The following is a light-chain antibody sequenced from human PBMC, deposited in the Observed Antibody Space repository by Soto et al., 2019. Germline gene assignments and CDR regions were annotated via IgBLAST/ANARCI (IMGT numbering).Light chain of an antibody. CDR2: RNN. CDR3: ATWDDSLSNYV. CDR1: SSHIGSNY. V-gene: IGLV1-47*01. Sequence: SVVTPPPPASGTPRPRGTIPFSGGSSHIGSNYVYWYQHLTGTAPKLLIYRNNQRPSGVPDRFSGSKSGTSASLAISGLRSEDEADYYCATWDDSLSNYVFGTGTKVTVL. J-gene: IGLJ1*01.